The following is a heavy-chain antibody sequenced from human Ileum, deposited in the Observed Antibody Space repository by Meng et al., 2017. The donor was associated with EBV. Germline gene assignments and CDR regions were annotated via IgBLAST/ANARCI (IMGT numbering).Heavy chain of an antibody. V-gene: IGHV3-74*01. D-gene: IGHD6-25*01. Sequence: VQLVESGGALVQPGGSLTLSCAASGFSFSRYWMHWVRQAPGKGLVWVSRTNENGRTTDYADSVKGRFTISRDNTKNILYLQMDSLRAEDTAVYFCSRDLAGSDDDWGQGTLVTVSS. J-gene: IGHJ4*02. CDR1: GFSFSRYW. CDR3: SRDLAGSDDD. CDR2: TNENGRTT.